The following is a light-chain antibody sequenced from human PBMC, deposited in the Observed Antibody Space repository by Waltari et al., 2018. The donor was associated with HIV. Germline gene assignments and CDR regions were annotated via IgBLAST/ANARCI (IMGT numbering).Light chain of an antibody. CDR2: GNT. CDR1: SSNLGAGYD. V-gene: IGLV1-40*01. J-gene: IGLJ3*02. Sequence: QSVLTQPPSVSGAPGQRVTISSSGSSSNLGAGYDIQWYQQLPGTAPRLLIYGNTNRPSGVPDRFSGSKSGTSASLAITGLQAEDEADYYCQSYDSSLSGWVFGGGTKLTVV. CDR3: QSYDSSLSGWV.